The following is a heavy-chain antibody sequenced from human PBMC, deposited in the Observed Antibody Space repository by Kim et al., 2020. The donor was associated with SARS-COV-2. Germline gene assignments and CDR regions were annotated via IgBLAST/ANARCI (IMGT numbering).Heavy chain of an antibody. D-gene: IGHD3-22*01. CDR1: RYTFSNYA. Sequence: ASVKVSCKASRYTFSNYAMNLVRQAPGQGLEWMGWINTNTGNPTYAQGFTGRFVFSLDTSVSTAYLQISSLKAEDTAVYYCARTIYDSSGYPEYDAFDIWGQGTMVTVSS. CDR3: ARTIYDSSGYPEYDAFDI. CDR2: INTNTGNP. J-gene: IGHJ3*02. V-gene: IGHV7-4-1*02.